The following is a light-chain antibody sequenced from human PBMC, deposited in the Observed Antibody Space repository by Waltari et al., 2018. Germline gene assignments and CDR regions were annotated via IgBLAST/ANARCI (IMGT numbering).Light chain of an antibody. J-gene: IGLJ1*01. Sequence: HSALTQPAPVSGCHGPLSSISCTGPSSDIDHYTFVSWYQQHPGKPPELIIYDINVRPSRVSNRFSGAKSGDTASLTISGIQADDDADYYCSSSVTSNFGSGTKVTVL. CDR3: SSSVTSN. CDR1: SSDIDHYTF. V-gene: IGLV2-14*03. CDR2: DIN.